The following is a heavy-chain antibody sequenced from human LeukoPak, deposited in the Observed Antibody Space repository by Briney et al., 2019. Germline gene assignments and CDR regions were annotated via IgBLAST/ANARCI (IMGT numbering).Heavy chain of an antibody. Sequence: GGSLRLSCAASGFTFSSYWMSWVRQAPGKGLEGVANIKEDGSERYYVDSVKGRFTISRDNAKKSLFLQMNSLRVEDTAVYYCARGRNLAVWGQGTTVTVSS. CDR2: IKEDGSER. J-gene: IGHJ6*02. V-gene: IGHV3-7*01. CDR3: ARGRNLAV. CDR1: GFTFSSYW.